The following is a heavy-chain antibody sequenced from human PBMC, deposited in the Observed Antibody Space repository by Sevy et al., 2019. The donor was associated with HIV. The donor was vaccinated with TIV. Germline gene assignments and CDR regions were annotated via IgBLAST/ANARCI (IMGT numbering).Heavy chain of an antibody. D-gene: IGHD2-2*01. V-gene: IGHV4-4*07. CDR3: ARSTGYCSSTSCPYYYHYGMDV. Sequence: SETLSLTCTVSGGSISSYYWSWIRQPAGKGLEWIGRIYTSGSTNYNPSLKSRVTMSVDTSKNQFSLKLSSVTAADTAVYYCARSTGYCSSTSCPYYYHYGMDVWGQGTTVTVSS. J-gene: IGHJ6*02. CDR1: GGSISSYY. CDR2: IYTSGST.